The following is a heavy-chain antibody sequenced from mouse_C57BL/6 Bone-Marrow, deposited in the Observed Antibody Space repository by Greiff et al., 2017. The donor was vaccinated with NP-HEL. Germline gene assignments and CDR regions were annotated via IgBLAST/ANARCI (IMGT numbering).Heavy chain of an antibody. V-gene: IGHV1-82*01. D-gene: IGHD2-2*01. CDR3: ARSGGYDKNFDY. CDR2: IYPGDGDT. CDR1: GYAFSSSW. J-gene: IGHJ2*01. Sequence: QVQLQQSGPELVKPGASVKISCKASGYAFSSSWMNWVKQRPGKGLEWIGRIYPGDGDTNYNGKFKGKATLTADKSSSTAYMQLSSLTSEDSAVYVCARSGGYDKNFDYWGQGTTLTVSA.